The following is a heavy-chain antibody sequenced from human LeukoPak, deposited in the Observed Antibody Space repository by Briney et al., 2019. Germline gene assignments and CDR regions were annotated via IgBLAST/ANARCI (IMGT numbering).Heavy chain of an antibody. Sequence: GGSLRLSCAASGFTFSSYGMHWVRQAPGKGLEWVAVIWYDGSNKYYADSVKGRFTISRDNSKNTLYLQMNSLRAEDTAVYYCARDLTVTTHFDAFDIWGQGTMVTVSS. V-gene: IGHV3-33*08. CDR1: GFTFSSYG. CDR3: ARDLTVTTHFDAFDI. J-gene: IGHJ3*02. CDR2: IWYDGSNK. D-gene: IGHD4-17*01.